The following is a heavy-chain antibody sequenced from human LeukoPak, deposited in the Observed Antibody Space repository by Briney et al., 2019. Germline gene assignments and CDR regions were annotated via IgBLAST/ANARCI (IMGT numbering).Heavy chain of an antibody. Sequence: GGSLRLSCAASRFTFSSYSMNWVRQAPGKGLEWVSSISSSSSYIYYADSVKGRFTISRDNAKNSLYLQMNSLRGEDTAVYYCARDRRRGFDYWGQGTLVTVSS. D-gene: IGHD1-1*01. CDR3: ARDRRRGFDY. CDR2: ISSSSSYI. V-gene: IGHV3-21*01. J-gene: IGHJ4*02. CDR1: RFTFSSYS.